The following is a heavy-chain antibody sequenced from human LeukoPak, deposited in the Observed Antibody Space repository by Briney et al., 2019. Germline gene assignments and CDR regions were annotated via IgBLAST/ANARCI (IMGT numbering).Heavy chain of an antibody. Sequence: GGSLRLSCAVSGFTVSNNYMSWVRQAQGKGPEFVSVIYSGDSTYYADSVKGRFTISRDNSKNTVYLQMNSLRAEDTAVYYCARDKDYFDYWGQGTLVTVSS. CDR3: ARDKDYFDY. CDR2: IYSGDST. J-gene: IGHJ4*02. V-gene: IGHV3-53*01. CDR1: GFTVSNNY.